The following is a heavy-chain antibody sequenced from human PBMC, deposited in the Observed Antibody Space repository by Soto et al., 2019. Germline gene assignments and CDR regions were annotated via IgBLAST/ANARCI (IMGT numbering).Heavy chain of an antibody. J-gene: IGHJ4*02. CDR2: ITYTGVST. V-gene: IGHV3-23*01. D-gene: IGHD6-13*01. Sequence: PGGSLRLSCAASEFSFDSYAMSWVRQAPGKGLEWVSSITYTGVSTYYADSVKGRFTISRDNSKDTLYLQMNSLRAEDTAVYYCAKASVWYPYFDSWGQGTLVTVSS. CDR3: AKASVWYPYFDS. CDR1: EFSFDSYA.